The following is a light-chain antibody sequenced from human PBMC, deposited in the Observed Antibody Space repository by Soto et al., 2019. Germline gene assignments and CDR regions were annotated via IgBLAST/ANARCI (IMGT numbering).Light chain of an antibody. CDR1: QSVGSD. V-gene: IGKV3-11*01. Sequence: EVVLTQSPTTLSLSPGERVTLSCRASQSVGSDLAWYQQTPGQTPRLLIYGASKRATGIPARFSGSGSGTDFTLTISSLEPEDFAVYYCQQRYSGWTFGQGTKVDI. CDR3: QQRYSGWT. J-gene: IGKJ1*01. CDR2: GAS.